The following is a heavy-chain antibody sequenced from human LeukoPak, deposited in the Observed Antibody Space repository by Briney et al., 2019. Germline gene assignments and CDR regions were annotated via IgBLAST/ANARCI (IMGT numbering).Heavy chain of an antibody. J-gene: IGHJ2*01. CDR2: IYSGGST. CDR3: ARRDSSGYYTNWYFDL. V-gene: IGHV3-66*01. D-gene: IGHD3-22*01. Sequence: PGGSLRLSCAASGFTFSSNYMTWVRQAPGKGLEWVSVIYSGGSTYYADSVKGRFTISRDNSKNTLYLQMNSLRAEDTAVYYCARRDSSGYYTNWYFDLWGRGTLVTVSS. CDR1: GFTFSSNY.